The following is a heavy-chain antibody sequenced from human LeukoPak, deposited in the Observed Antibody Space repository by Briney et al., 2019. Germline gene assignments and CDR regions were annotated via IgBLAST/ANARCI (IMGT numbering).Heavy chain of an antibody. J-gene: IGHJ4*02. V-gene: IGHV3-73*01. CDR2: IRGKANSYAT. CDR3: TRRGTYFDY. Sequence: GGSLRLSCAASGFTFSGSAMHWVRQASGKGLEWVGRIRGKANSYATAYAASVKGRFTISRDDPKNTAYLQMNSLKTEDTAVYYCTRRGTYFDYWGQGTLVTVSS. CDR1: GFTFSGSA.